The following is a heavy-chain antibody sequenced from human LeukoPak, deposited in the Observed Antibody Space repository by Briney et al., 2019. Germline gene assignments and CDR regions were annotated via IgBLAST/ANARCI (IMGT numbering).Heavy chain of an antibody. CDR2: LNPNSGDT. V-gene: IGHV1-2*02. CDR1: GYTFTSYY. CDR3: ARRRNIEMTTMSGGSDY. J-gene: IGHJ4*02. D-gene: IGHD5-24*01. Sequence: ASVKVSCKASGYTFTSYYMHWVRQAPGQGLEWMGWLNPNSGDTNYAQKFQGRVSMTRDTSISTAYMDLSDLRSDDTAVYYCARRRNIEMTTMSGGSDYWGQGTLVTVSS.